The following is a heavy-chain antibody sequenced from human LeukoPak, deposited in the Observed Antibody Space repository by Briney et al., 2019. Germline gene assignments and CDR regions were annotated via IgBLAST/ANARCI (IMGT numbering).Heavy chain of an antibody. CDR3: ARDNQAVAGNWFDP. Sequence: PGGSLRFSCAASGFTFSDYYMSWIRQAPGKGLEWVSYISSSGSTIYYADSVKGRFTISRDNAKNSLYLQMNSLRAEDPAVYYCARDNQAVAGNWFDPWGQGTLVTVSS. CDR1: GFTFSDYY. CDR2: ISSSGSTI. J-gene: IGHJ5*02. V-gene: IGHV3-11*04. D-gene: IGHD6-19*01.